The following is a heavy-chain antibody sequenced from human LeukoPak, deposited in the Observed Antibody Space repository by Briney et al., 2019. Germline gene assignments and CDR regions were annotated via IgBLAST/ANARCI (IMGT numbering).Heavy chain of an antibody. V-gene: IGHV3-30-3*01. Sequence: PGGSLRLSCAASGFTFSNYNMHWVRQAPGRGLEWVALISYDGTNKFYADSVKGRFTISRDNSKNTLYLQMNSLGGDDTAVYYCARRDGGSCLDYWGQGTLVTVSS. CDR1: GFTFSNYN. CDR2: ISYDGTNK. CDR3: ARRDGGSCLDY. D-gene: IGHD2-15*01. J-gene: IGHJ4*02.